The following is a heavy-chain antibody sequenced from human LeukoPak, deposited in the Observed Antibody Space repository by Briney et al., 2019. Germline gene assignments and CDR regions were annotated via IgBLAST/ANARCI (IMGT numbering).Heavy chain of an antibody. CDR2: IYHSGST. D-gene: IGHD1-26*01. J-gene: IGHJ4*02. Sequence: SGTLSLTCAVSGGSISSSNWWSWVRQPPGKGLEWIGEIYHSGSTNYNPSLKSRVTISVDTSKNEFSLELSSVSAADTAVYYCARHSRTYYDFDYWGQGTLVTVSS. CDR3: ARHSRTYYDFDY. V-gene: IGHV4-4*02. CDR1: GGSISSSNW.